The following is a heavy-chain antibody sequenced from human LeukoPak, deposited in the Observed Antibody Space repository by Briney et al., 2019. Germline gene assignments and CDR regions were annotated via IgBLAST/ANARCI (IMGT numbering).Heavy chain of an antibody. CDR2: IWYDGRNK. V-gene: IGHV3-30*02. CDR3: AKDRRGYTYNFDY. J-gene: IGHJ4*02. CDR1: GFTFSSYA. D-gene: IGHD5-18*01. Sequence: PGGSLRLSCAASGFTFSSYAMHWVRQAPGKGLEWVAVIWYDGRNKYYADSVQGRFTVSRDNSKNTLYLQMNSLRAEDTAVFYCAKDRRGYTYNFDYWGQGTLVTVSS.